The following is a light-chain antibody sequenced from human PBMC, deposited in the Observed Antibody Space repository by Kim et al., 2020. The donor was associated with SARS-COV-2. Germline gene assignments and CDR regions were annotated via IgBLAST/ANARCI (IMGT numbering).Light chain of an antibody. CDR1: QSVTSSY. J-gene: IGKJ1*01. Sequence: EIVLTQSPGTLSLSPGERATLSCRASQSVTSSYLAWYQQKPGQAPRLLIFGATSRATGIPDRFRGSGSGTDFTLTISRLEPEDFATYYCQQYDRPPWTFGPGTKVEIK. CDR2: GAT. CDR3: QQYDRPPWT. V-gene: IGKV3-20*01.